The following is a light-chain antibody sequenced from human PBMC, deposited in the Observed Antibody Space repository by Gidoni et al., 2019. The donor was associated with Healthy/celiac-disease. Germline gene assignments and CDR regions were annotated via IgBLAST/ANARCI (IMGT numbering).Light chain of an antibody. Sequence: QSALTQPPSVSGAPGQRVPISCTGSSSNIGAGYDVHWYQQLPGTAPKLLIYGNNNRPSGVPDRFSGSKSGTSASLAITGLQAEDEADYYCQSYDSSLSGHVVFGGGTKLTVL. V-gene: IGLV1-40*01. J-gene: IGLJ2*01. CDR1: SSNIGAGYD. CDR3: QSYDSSLSGHVV. CDR2: GNN.